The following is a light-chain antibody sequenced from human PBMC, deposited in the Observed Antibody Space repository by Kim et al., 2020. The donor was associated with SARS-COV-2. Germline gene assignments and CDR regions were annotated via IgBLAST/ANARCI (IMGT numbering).Light chain of an antibody. CDR1: SSNIGGNS. J-gene: IGLJ2*01. V-gene: IGLV1-44*01. Sequence: GQRFTIACSGSSSNIGGNSVSWDQQLPGTAPKLLIYRSDERASGVPDRFSGSKSGTSASVAISGLQSEDEADYYSAVWDDSLNGVLFGGGTKVTVL. CDR3: AVWDDSLNGVL. CDR2: RSD.